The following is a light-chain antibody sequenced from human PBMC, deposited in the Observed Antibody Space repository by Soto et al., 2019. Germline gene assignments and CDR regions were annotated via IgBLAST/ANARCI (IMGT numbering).Light chain of an antibody. V-gene: IGKV3-20*01. Sequence: EIVLTQSPGTLSLSPGERATLSCRASQSVSSSYLAWYQQKPGQAPRLLIYGASSRATCIPDRFSGSGSGTDFTLTISRLEPEDFAVYYCQQYGSSPSFGQGTKV. CDR3: QQYGSSPS. CDR2: GAS. J-gene: IGKJ1*01. CDR1: QSVSSSY.